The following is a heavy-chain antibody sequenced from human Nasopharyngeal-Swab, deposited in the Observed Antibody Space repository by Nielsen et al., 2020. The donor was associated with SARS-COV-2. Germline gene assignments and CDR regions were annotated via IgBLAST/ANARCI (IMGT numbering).Heavy chain of an antibody. V-gene: IGHV3-9*01. CDR3: AKMNPYYYGMDV. CDR1: GFTFDDYA. CDR2: ISWNSGSI. J-gene: IGHJ6*02. Sequence: SLKISCAASGFTFDDYAMNWVRQAPGKGLEWVSGISWNSGSIGYADSVKGRFTISRDNAKNSLYLQMNSLRAEDTALYYCAKMNPYYYGMDVWGQGTTVTVSS.